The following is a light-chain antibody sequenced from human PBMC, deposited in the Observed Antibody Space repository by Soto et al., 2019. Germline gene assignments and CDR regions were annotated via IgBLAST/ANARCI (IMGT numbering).Light chain of an antibody. V-gene: IGKV3-15*01. CDR3: QQYDTWPSIT. CDR2: GAS. Sequence: EIVITQSPATLSVSPGEGATPSCSASQSVRTKLALYQQKAGQAPRLLIYGASTRATGVSDRFSGSGSGTEYTLTISSLQSEDFAVYYCQQYDTWPSITFGQGTRLEIK. J-gene: IGKJ5*01. CDR1: QSVRTK.